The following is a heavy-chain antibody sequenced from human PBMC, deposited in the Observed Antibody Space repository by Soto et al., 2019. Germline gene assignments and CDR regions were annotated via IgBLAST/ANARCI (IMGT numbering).Heavy chain of an antibody. CDR2: IKQDGSEK. Sequence: GSLRLSCAASGFTFSSYWMSWVRQAPGKGLEWVANIKQDGSEKYYVDSVKGRFTISRDNAKNSLYLQMNSLRAEDTAVYYCASPVRYYYEYYMDVGGKATTVTV. CDR1: GFTFSSYW. V-gene: IGHV3-7*01. J-gene: IGHJ6*03. CDR3: ASPVRYYYEYYMDV.